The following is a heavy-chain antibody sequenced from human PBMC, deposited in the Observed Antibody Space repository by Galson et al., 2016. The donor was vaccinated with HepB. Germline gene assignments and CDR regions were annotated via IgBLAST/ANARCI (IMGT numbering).Heavy chain of an antibody. J-gene: IGHJ6*02. Sequence: SVKVSCKASGYTLTDNAMNWVRQAPGQGLEWMGWINTDTGNPTYAQGFTGRFVFSLDTSVSTAYLQISGLKAEDTAVYYCARDGYRPRWNQRGNYHYGMDVWGQGTTVTVSS. CDR1: GYTLTDNA. CDR2: INTDTGNP. D-gene: IGHD1-14*01. CDR3: ARDGYRPRWNQRGNYHYGMDV. V-gene: IGHV7-4-1*02.